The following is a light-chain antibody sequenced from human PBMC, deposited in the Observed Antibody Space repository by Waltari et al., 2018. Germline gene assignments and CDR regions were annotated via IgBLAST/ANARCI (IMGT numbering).Light chain of an antibody. CDR1: QSINIF. V-gene: IGKV1-39*01. J-gene: IGKJ1*01. CDR2: GAS. CDR3: QQRYQPPWT. Sequence: DIQMTQSPSSVSASVGDRDTVTCRASQSINIFLNWYQQRPGKAPTLLIFGASTLQTGVPFRFSASGSGTAVTPTISSLQPEDVATYYCQQRYQPPWTFGQGTTVEI.